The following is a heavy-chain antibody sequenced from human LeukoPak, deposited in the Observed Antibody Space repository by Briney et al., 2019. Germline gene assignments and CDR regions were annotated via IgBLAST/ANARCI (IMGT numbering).Heavy chain of an antibody. D-gene: IGHD6-6*01. Sequence: PSETLSLTCTVSGDSITNSDWWSWVRQPPGQELEWVGETHHSGSTNYNPSLKGRVTILIDKSKSQFSLMLSSVTAADTAVYYCARGLDSSSPVDYWGQGTLVTVSS. J-gene: IGHJ4*02. CDR3: ARGLDSSSPVDY. CDR2: THHSGST. CDR1: GDSITNSDW. V-gene: IGHV4-4*02.